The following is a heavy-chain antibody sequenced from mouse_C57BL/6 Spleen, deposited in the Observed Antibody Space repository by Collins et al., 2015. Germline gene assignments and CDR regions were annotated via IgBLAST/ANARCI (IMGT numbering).Heavy chain of an antibody. CDR2: INPGSGGT. D-gene: IGHD1-1*01. J-gene: IGHJ4*01. V-gene: IGHV1-54*03. CDR1: GYAFTNYL. CDR3: ARHYSYAMDY. Sequence: QVQLQQSGAELVRPGTSVKVSCKASGYAFTNYLIEWVKQRPGQGLEWIGVINPGSGGTNYNEKFKGKATLTADKSSSTAYMQLSSLTSDDSAVYFCARHYSYAMDYWGQGTSVTVSS.